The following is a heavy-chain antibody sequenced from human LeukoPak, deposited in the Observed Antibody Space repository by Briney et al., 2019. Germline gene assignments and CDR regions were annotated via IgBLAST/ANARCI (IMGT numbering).Heavy chain of an antibody. D-gene: IGHD4-17*01. Sequence: GGSLRLSCVASGFTFSSYSMNWVRQAPGKGLEWVSYISSSSSTIYYADSVKGRFTISRDNAKNSLYLQMNSLRAEDTAVYYCARDSSSTVTTFLYYYYMDVWGKGTTVTVSS. CDR3: ARDSSSTVTTFLYYYYMDV. CDR1: GFTFSSYS. V-gene: IGHV3-48*01. CDR2: ISSSSSTI. J-gene: IGHJ6*03.